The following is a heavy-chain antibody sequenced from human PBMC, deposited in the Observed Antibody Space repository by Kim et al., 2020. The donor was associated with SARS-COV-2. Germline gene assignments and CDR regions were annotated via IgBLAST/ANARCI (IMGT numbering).Heavy chain of an antibody. J-gene: IGHJ3*02. CDR2: ST. D-gene: IGHD3-10*01. CDR3: ARPRGGAFDI. V-gene: IGHV3-66*04. Sequence: STYYPASVKGRFTISRDNSKNTLYLQMNSLRAEDTAVYYCARPRGGAFDIWGQGTMVTVSS.